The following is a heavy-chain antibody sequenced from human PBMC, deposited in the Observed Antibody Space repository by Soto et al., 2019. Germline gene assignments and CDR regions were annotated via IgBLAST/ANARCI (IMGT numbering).Heavy chain of an antibody. CDR1: SDSIAGENW. D-gene: IGHD6-25*01. CDR3: ARVFSSGSGWMYYFDF. V-gene: IGHV4-4*02. CDR2: TFHTGGT. Sequence: QVQLQESGPGLVKPSETLSLTCTVSSDSIAGENWWSWVRQPPGMGLEWIGETFHTGGTNYNPSLKGRATMEVDKSKNQFSLKLISATAADTAVYYCARVFSSGSGWMYYFDFWGQGTLVSDSS. J-gene: IGHJ4*02.